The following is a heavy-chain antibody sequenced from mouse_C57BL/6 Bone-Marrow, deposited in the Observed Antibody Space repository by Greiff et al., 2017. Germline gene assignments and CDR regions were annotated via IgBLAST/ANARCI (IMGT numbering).Heavy chain of an antibody. Sequence: EVKLMESGGGLVKPGGSLKLSCAASGFTFSDYGMHWVRQAPEKGLEWVAYISSGSSTIYYADTVKGRFTISRDKAKNTLFLQMTSLRSEDTAMYYCATGGQPYFDYWGQGTTLTVSS. J-gene: IGHJ2*01. CDR1: GFTFSDYG. CDR2: ISSGSSTI. CDR3: ATGGQPYFDY. V-gene: IGHV5-17*01.